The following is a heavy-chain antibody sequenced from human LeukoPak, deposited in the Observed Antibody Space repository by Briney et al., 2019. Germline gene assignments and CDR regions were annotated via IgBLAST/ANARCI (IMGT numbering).Heavy chain of an antibody. CDR3: ARVGFTDYYGSGSYPWFDP. J-gene: IGHJ3*01. CDR1: GYTFTSYG. D-gene: IGHD3-10*01. V-gene: IGHV1-18*01. Sequence: ASVKVSCKASGYTFTSYGISWVRQAPGQGLEWMGWISAYNGNTNYAQKLQGRVTMTTDTSTSTAYMELRSLRSDDTAVYYCARVGFTDYYGSGSYPWFDPWGQGTMVTVSS. CDR2: ISAYNGNT.